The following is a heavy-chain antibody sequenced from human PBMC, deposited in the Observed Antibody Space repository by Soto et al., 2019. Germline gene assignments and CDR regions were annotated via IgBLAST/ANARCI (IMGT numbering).Heavy chain of an antibody. J-gene: IGHJ3*02. V-gene: IGHV2-70*01. Sequence: SGPTLVNPTQTLTLTCTFSGFSLSTNGMCVSWIRQPPGKALEWLALINWDDEKFYTTSLRTRLTISKDTSNNQVVLTVTNMDPVDTGTYHCARIKSTYDAIDIWGRGTMVTVSS. CDR1: GFSLSTNGMC. CDR3: ARIKSTYDAIDI. CDR2: INWDDEK.